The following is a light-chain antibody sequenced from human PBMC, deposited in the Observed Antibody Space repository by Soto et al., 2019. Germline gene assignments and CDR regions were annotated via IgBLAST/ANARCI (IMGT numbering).Light chain of an antibody. Sequence: LTQPASVSGSPGQAITISCTGTSSDVGGYTYVSWYQQHPGKAPKFIIYDVSNRPSGVSNRFSGSKSGNTASLTISGLQAEDEADYYCSSYTTSNTRQIVFGTGTKVTV. CDR3: SSYTTSNTRQIV. CDR2: DVS. V-gene: IGLV2-14*01. CDR1: SSDVGGYTY. J-gene: IGLJ1*01.